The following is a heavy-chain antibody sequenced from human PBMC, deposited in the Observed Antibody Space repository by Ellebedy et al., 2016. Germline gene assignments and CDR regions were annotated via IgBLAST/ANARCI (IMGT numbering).Heavy chain of an antibody. CDR3: ARHDTVTPFGVDY. Sequence: GSLRLSCTVSGGSISSYYWSWIRQPPGKGLEWIGYIYYSGSTNYNPSLKSRVTISVDTSKNQFSLKLSSVTAADTAVYYCARHDTVTPFGVDYWGQGTLVTVSS. J-gene: IGHJ4*02. V-gene: IGHV4-59*08. D-gene: IGHD4-17*01. CDR2: IYYSGST. CDR1: GGSISSYY.